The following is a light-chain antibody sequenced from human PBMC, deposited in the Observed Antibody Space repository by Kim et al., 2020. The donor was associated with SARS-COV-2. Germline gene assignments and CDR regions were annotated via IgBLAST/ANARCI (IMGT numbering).Light chain of an antibody. V-gene: IGKV3-15*01. CDR2: GAS. Sequence: SVFPGERATLACRASQSVSSKLAWYQQKPGQVPRLLIYGASTRATGVPARFSGSGSGTEFTLTISSLQSDDLAVYYCQQYNNWWTFGQGTKVDIK. J-gene: IGKJ1*01. CDR1: QSVSSK. CDR3: QQYNNWWT.